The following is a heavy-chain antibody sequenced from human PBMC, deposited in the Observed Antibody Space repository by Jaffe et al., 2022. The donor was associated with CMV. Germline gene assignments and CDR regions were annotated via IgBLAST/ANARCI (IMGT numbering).Heavy chain of an antibody. D-gene: IGHD2-15*01. V-gene: IGHV1-69*01. CDR2: IIPIFGTA. CDR1: GGTFSSYA. J-gene: IGHJ6*02. Sequence: QVQLVQSGAEVKKPGSSVKVSCKASGGTFSSYAISWVRQAPGQGLEWMGGIIPIFGTANYAQKFQGRVTITADESTSTAYMELSSLRSEDTAVYYCARGESTNCSGGSCYPSYYYYYGMDVWGQGTTVTVSS. CDR3: ARGESTNCSGGSCYPSYYYYYGMDV.